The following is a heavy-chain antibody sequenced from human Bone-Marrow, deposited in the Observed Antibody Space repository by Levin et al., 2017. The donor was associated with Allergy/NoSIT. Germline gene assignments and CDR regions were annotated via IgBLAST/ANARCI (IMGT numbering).Heavy chain of an antibody. CDR1: GASISSGDYY. CDR3: FIAFNYFYETSGSDSWFDP. CDR2: IYYTGAT. J-gene: IGHJ5*02. V-gene: IGHV4-30-4*01. Sequence: SCTVSGASISSGDYYWRWIRQSPGKGLEWIGYIYYTGATDYSPSLKSRVPISVDTSKNHFSLKLGSVTDADTAFYYCFIAFNYFYETSGSDSWFDPWGQGTLVTVSS. D-gene: IGHD3-22*01.